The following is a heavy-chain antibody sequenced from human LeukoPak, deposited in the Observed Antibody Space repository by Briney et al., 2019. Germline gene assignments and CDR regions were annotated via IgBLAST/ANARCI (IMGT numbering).Heavy chain of an antibody. V-gene: IGHV3-23*01. CDR3: AKTYYSSRAHYYYYYYMDV. D-gene: IGHD3-10*01. Sequence: GGSLRLSCAASGFSFSRYGMSWVRQAPGKGLEWVSGISGSGDSTFYADSVKGRFTISRDNSKNTRYLQMNSLRAEDTAVYYCAKTYYSSRAHYYYYYYMDVWGKGTTVTISS. J-gene: IGHJ6*03. CDR2: ISGSGDST. CDR1: GFSFSRYG.